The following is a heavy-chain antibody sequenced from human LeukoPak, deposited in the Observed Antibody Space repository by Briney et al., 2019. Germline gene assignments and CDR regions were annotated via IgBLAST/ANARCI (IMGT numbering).Heavy chain of an antibody. CDR1: GFTFSNSW. CDR2: IKEDGSEK. Sequence: GKSLRLSCVASGFTFSNSWMNWVRQAPEKGLEWVANIKEDGSEKYYLESVKGRFTISRDNAKNSLYLQMNSLRDEDTALHYCARGRRGTQYQVFDSWGQGTLVTVSS. V-gene: IGHV3-7*04. J-gene: IGHJ5*01. CDR3: ARGRRGTQYQVFDS.